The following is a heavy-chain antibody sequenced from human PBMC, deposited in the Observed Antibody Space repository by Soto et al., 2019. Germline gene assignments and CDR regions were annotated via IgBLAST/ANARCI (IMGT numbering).Heavy chain of an antibody. D-gene: IGHD3-10*01. CDR3: ARDQDGLWFESTWCFDY. V-gene: IGHV1-18*01. J-gene: IGHJ4*02. Sequence: ASVKVSCKASGYTFTSYGISWVRQAPGQGFEWMGWISAYNGNTNYAQKLQGRVTMTTDTSTSTAYMELRSLRSDDTAVYYCARDQDGLWFESTWCFDYWDQGTLVTVSS. CDR1: GYTFTSYG. CDR2: ISAYNGNT.